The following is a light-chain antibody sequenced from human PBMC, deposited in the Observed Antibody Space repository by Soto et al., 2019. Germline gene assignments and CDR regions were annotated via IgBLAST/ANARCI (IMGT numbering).Light chain of an antibody. Sequence: DIQMTQSPSSLSASVGDRVTITCRASQDLSNYLAWYQQKPGKVPKLLIYAASTLHSGVPSRFSGSGSGTDFTLTISGLQPEDVANYYCQNYNGAPSTFGQGTKVEIE. J-gene: IGKJ1*01. V-gene: IGKV1-27*01. CDR3: QNYNGAPST. CDR2: AAS. CDR1: QDLSNY.